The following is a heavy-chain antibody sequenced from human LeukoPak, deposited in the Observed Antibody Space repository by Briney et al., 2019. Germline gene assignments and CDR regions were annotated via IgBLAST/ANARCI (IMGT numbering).Heavy chain of an antibody. CDR2: IFSNGDT. CDR3: TRDQMNY. V-gene: IGHV3-53*01. J-gene: IGHJ4*02. CDR1: EFTVSRNY. Sequence: GGSLRLSCTASEFTVSRNYMLWVRQAPGKGLEWVSLIFSNGDTRYADSVKGRFTISRDTSKNTVSLQMNSLGVEDTAMYYCTRDQMNYWGQGTLVTVSS. D-gene: IGHD5-24*01.